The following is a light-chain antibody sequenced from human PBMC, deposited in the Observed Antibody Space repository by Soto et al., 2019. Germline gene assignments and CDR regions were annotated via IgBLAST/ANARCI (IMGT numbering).Light chain of an antibody. J-gene: IGKJ1*01. CDR3: QQYCGSSPQT. V-gene: IGKV3-20*01. Sequence: ESVLTQSPGTLSLSPGERATLSCRASQSVSSTYLAWYQQKPGQAPRLLIYGASSRATGIPDRFSGSGSGTDFTLTISRLEPEDFAVYYCQQYCGSSPQTFGQGTKVEIK. CDR1: QSVSSTY. CDR2: GAS.